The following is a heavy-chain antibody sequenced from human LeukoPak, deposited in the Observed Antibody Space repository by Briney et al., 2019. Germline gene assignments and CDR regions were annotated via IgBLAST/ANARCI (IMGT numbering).Heavy chain of an antibody. CDR2: ISGSGGST. CDR1: GFTFSSYA. Sequence: PGGSLRLSCAASGFTFSSYAVSCVRQAPGKGLEWVSAISGSGGSTYYADSVKGRFTISRDNSKNTLYLQMNSLRAEDTAVYYCAKHRSGWYWNYFDYWGQGTLVTVSS. J-gene: IGHJ4*02. CDR3: AKHRSGWYWNYFDY. V-gene: IGHV3-23*01. D-gene: IGHD6-19*01.